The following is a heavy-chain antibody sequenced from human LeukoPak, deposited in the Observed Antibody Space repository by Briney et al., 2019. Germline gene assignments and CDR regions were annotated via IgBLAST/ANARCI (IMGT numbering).Heavy chain of an antibody. CDR2: IYYSGST. J-gene: IGHJ4*02. D-gene: IGHD3-10*01. V-gene: IGHV4-59*05. Sequence: SETLSLTCTVSGGSISSYYWSWIRQPPGKGLEWIGSIYYSGSTYYNPSLKSRVTISVDTSKNQFSLKLSSVTAADTAVYYCARQPYYYGSGSPWPDWGQGTLVTVSS. CDR1: GGSISSYY. CDR3: ARQPYYYGSGSPWPD.